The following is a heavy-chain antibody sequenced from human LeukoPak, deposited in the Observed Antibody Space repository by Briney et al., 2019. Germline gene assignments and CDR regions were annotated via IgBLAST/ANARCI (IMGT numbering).Heavy chain of an antibody. Sequence: GGSLRLSCAASRFTFSSYAMSWVRQAPGKGLEWVSAISGGGGATFYADSVKGRFTISRDNSKNTLYLQMNGLRAEDTAVYYCAKDRRGNAPRGAFDIWGQGTMVTVSS. CDR3: AKDRRGNAPRGAFDI. CDR1: RFTFSSYA. J-gene: IGHJ3*02. V-gene: IGHV3-23*01. D-gene: IGHD1-1*01. CDR2: ISGGGGAT.